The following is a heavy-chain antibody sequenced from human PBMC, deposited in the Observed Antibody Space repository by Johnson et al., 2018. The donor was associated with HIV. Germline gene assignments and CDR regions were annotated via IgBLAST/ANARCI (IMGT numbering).Heavy chain of an antibody. V-gene: IGHV3-7*01. CDR1: GFTFSTSA. Sequence: EVQLVESGGDVVQPGRSLRLSCAASGFTFSTSAMHWVRQAPGKGLKWVANINQDGSEKYYVDSVKGRFTISRDNSKNTLYLQMNSLRAEDTAVYYCARGGLGFQNIHDPLDIWGQGTMVTVSS. CDR3: ARGGLGFQNIHDPLDI. J-gene: IGHJ3*02. D-gene: IGHD1/OR15-1a*01. CDR2: INQDGSEK.